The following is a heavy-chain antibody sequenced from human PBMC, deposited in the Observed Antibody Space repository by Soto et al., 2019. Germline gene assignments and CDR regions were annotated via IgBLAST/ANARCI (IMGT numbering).Heavy chain of an antibody. CDR3: AKAGYCTGVSCYFYYFDS. Sequence: VQLLESGGGLLQPGGSLRLSCSASGFTFNNYAMAWVRQAPGEGLEWVSGISGSGATPYYADSVKGRFTISRDNSKNTLFLQMNSLIAEDTAVYFCAKAGYCTGVSCYFYYFDSWGQGTLVTVSS. CDR1: GFTFNNYA. D-gene: IGHD2-15*01. J-gene: IGHJ4*02. V-gene: IGHV3-23*01. CDR2: ISGSGATP.